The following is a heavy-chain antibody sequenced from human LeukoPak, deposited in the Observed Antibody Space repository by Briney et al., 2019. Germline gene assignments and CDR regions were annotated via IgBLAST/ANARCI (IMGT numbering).Heavy chain of an antibody. CDR1: GFTFSAAW. D-gene: IGHD6-13*01. CDR2: IKNRSDGGAT. V-gene: IGHV3-15*01. CDR3: TTVGSSWGFDY. J-gene: IGHJ4*02. Sequence: GGSLRLSCAASGFTFSAAWMTWVRQTPGKGLECVGRIKNRSDGGATDYPTPVKGRFAISRDDSKNTLYLQMNSLKIEDTGAYYCTTVGSSWGFDYWGQGTLVTVSS.